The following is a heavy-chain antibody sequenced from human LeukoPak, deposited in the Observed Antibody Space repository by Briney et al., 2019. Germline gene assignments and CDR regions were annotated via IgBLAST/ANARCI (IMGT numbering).Heavy chain of an antibody. V-gene: IGHV3-48*04. CDR3: ARIVATPWDAFDI. D-gene: IGHD5-12*01. J-gene: IGHJ3*02. CDR2: ISSSSSTI. CDR1: GFTFSSYS. Sequence: GGSLRLSCAASGFTFSSYSMIWVRQAPGKGLEWVSYISSSSSTIYYADSVKGRFTISRDNAKNSLYLQMNSLKAEDTAVYYCARIVATPWDAFDIWGQGTMVTVSS.